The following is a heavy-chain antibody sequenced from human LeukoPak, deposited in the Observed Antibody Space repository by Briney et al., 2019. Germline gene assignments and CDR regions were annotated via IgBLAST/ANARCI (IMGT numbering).Heavy chain of an antibody. J-gene: IGHJ4*02. Sequence: GASVKVSCKASGYAFITYGFSWVRQAPGQGLEWMGWISGYNGHTNYAQNFQGRVTMTRNTSISTAYMELSSLRSEDTAVYYCARGYQIGPFDYWGQGTLVTVSS. D-gene: IGHD2-2*01. V-gene: IGHV1-18*01. CDR3: ARGYQIGPFDY. CDR1: GYAFITYG. CDR2: ISGYNGHT.